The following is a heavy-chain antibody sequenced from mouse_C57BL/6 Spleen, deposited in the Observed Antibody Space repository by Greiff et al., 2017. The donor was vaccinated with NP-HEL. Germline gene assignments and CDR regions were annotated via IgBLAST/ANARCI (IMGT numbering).Heavy chain of an antibody. J-gene: IGHJ4*01. CDR1: GYTFTSYW. Sequence: VQLQQSGAELAKPGASVKLSCKASGYTFTSYWMHWVKQRPGQGLEWIGYINPSSGYTKYNQKFKDKATLTADKSSSTTYMQLSSLTYEDSAVYYCARSRITTVVATDYYAMDYWGQGTSVTVSS. V-gene: IGHV1-7*01. CDR3: ARSRITTVVATDYYAMDY. D-gene: IGHD1-1*01. CDR2: INPSSGYT.